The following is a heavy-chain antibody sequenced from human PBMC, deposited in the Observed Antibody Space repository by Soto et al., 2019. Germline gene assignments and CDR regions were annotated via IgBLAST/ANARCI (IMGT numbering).Heavy chain of an antibody. CDR2: IKHDGGEV. CDR3: AGIQNNWFDP. J-gene: IGHJ5*02. V-gene: IGHV3-7*01. CDR1: GFTFSSSW. Sequence: EVQLVESGGGLVQPGGSLRLTCTASGFTFSSSWMAWVRQAPGKGLEWVGNIKHDGGEVYYLDSVRGRFTISRDSAWKSLYLQVNSLRAEDTAVYYCAGIQNNWFDPWGQGTLVAVSS.